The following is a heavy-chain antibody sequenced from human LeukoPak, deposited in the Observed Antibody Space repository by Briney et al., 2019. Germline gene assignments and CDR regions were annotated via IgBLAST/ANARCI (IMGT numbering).Heavy chain of an antibody. D-gene: IGHD5-18*01. CDR3: ARDGNSYGYGESYYYYYGMDV. V-gene: IGHV3-23*01. CDR1: GFTFSSYA. Sequence: GGSLRLSCAASGFTFSSYAMSWVRQAPAKGLEWVSGISGSGGSTYYADSVKGRFTISRDNSKNTLYLQMNSLRAEDTAVYYCARDGNSYGYGESYYYYYGMDVWGQGTTVTVSS. CDR2: ISGSGGST. J-gene: IGHJ6*02.